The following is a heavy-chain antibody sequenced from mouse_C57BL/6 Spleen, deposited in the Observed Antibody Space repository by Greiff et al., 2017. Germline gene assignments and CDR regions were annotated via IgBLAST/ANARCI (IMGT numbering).Heavy chain of an antibody. Sequence: QVQLQQSGAELVKPGASVKLSCKASGYTFTSYWMQWVKQRPGQGLEWIGEIDPSDSYTNYNQKFKGKATLTVDTSSSTAYMQLSSLTSEDSAVYYCARGEKTGDYWGQGTTLTVSS. CDR1: GYTFTSYW. D-gene: IGHD4-1*01. CDR2: IDPSDSYT. V-gene: IGHV1-50*01. CDR3: ARGEKTGDY. J-gene: IGHJ2*01.